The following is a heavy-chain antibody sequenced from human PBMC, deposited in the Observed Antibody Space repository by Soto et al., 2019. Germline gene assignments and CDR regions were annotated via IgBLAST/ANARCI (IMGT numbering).Heavy chain of an antibody. D-gene: IGHD3-3*01. CDR3: ARESAIFGVVISQSGWFDP. CDR1: GGSFSGYY. V-gene: IGHV4-34*01. CDR2: INHSGST. Sequence: QVQLQQWGAGLLKPSETLSLTCAVYGGSFSGYYWSWIRQPPGKGLEWIGEINHSGSTNYNPSLKSRVTIAVDTSKNQFSLKLSSVTAADTAVYYCARESAIFGVVISQSGWFDPWGQGTLVTVSS. J-gene: IGHJ5*02.